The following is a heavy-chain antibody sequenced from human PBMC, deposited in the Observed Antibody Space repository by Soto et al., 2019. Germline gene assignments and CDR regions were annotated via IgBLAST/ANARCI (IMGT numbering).Heavy chain of an antibody. CDR1: GYTFINYY. Sequence: QVQLVQSGAEVKKPGASVKVSCKASGYTFINYYIHCVRQAPGQGLEWMGVINPNGGSTVYAQKFQGRVTLTRDTSTSTVYVELSSLRSDDTAVYFCVRATADRQRDYSYHYYLHIWGKGTTVTFSS. D-gene: IGHD6-6*01. J-gene: IGHJ6*03. CDR2: INPNGGST. V-gene: IGHV1-46*03. CDR3: VRATADRQRDYSYHYYLHI.